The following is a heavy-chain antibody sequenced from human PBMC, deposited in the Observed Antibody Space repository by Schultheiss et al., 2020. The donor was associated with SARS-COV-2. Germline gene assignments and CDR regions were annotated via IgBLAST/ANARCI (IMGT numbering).Heavy chain of an antibody. Sequence: GESLKISCAASGFTFSSYWMLWVRQAPGKGLVWVSRINSDGSSTTYADSVKGRFIISRDNAKNTLYLQMNSLRAEDTAVYYCVRDTGGFAFDIWGQGTMVTVSS. V-gene: IGHV3-74*01. J-gene: IGHJ3*02. CDR2: INSDGSST. CDR1: GFTFSSYW. D-gene: IGHD3-10*01. CDR3: VRDTGGFAFDI.